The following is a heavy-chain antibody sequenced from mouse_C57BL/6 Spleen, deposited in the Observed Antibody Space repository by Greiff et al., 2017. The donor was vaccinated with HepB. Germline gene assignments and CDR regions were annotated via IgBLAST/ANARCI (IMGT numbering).Heavy chain of an antibody. CDR2: IRSKSNNYAT. D-gene: IGHD1-1*01. J-gene: IGHJ4*01. Sequence: EVKLVESGGGLVQPKGSLKLSCAASGFSFNTYAMNWVRQAPGKGLEWVARIRSKSNNYATYYADSVKDRFTISRDDSESMLYLQMINLKTEDTAMYYCVRSPDYYGSSYGSMDYWGQGTSVTVSS. V-gene: IGHV10-1*01. CDR3: VRSPDYYGSSYGSMDY. CDR1: GFSFNTYA.